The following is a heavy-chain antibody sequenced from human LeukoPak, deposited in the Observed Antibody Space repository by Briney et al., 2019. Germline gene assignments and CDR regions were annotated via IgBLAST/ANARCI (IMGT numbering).Heavy chain of an antibody. CDR2: INHSGST. Sequence: PSETLSLTCAVYGGSFSGYYRSWIRQPPGKGLEWIGKINHSGSTNYNPSLRSRVAISVDTSKNQFSLKLSSVTAADTAMYYCARVPVDYDFWSGYPTSLYYFDYWGQGTLVTVPS. V-gene: IGHV4-34*01. D-gene: IGHD3-3*01. CDR3: ARVPVDYDFWSGYPTSLYYFDY. J-gene: IGHJ4*02. CDR1: GGSFSGYY.